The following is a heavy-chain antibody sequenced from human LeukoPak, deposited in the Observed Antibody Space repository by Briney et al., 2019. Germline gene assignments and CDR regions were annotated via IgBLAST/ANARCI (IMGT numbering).Heavy chain of an antibody. J-gene: IGHJ4*02. CDR3: ARQATPSLPERDTSAYNPFDF. Sequence: SETLSLTCTVSGGSISSYYWSWIRQPPGKGLEWIGYIYYSGSTNYNPPLKSRVTISVDTSKNQFSLKLSSVTAADTAVYYCARQATPSLPERDTSAYNPFDFRGQGILVTVSS. V-gene: IGHV4-59*08. CDR2: IYYSGST. D-gene: IGHD3-22*01. CDR1: GGSISSYY.